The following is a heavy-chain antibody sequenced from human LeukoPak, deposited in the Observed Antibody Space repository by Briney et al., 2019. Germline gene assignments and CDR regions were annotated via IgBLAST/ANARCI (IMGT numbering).Heavy chain of an antibody. V-gene: IGHV3-9*01. CDR2: ISWNSGSI. CDR1: GFTFDDYA. J-gene: IGHJ2*01. D-gene: IGHD2-21*02. CDR3: AKGVAVTVYWYFDL. Sequence: ARSLRLSCAASGFTFDDYAMHWVRHAPGKGLEWVSGISWNSGSIAYGDSVKGRFTISRDNAKNPLYLQMNRLRAEDTALYYCAKGVAVTVYWYFDLWGRGTLVTVSS.